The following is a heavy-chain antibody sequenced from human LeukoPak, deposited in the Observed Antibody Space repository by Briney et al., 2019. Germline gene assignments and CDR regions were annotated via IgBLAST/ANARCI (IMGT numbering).Heavy chain of an antibody. CDR3: ARGDSLGATMTDFDY. CDR2: ISYDGSNK. V-gene: IGHV3-30-3*01. D-gene: IGHD1-26*01. Sequence: GRSLRLSCAASGFTFSSYAMHWVRQAPGKGLEWVAVISYDGSNKYYADSAKGRFTISRDNSKNTLYLQMNSLRAEDTAAYYCARGDSLGATMTDFDYWGQGTLVTVSS. J-gene: IGHJ4*02. CDR1: GFTFSSYA.